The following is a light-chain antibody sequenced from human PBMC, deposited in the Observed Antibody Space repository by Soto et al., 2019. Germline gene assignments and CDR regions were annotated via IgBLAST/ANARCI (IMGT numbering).Light chain of an antibody. Sequence: QSALTQPPSASGSPGQSVTISCTGTSSDVGGYNYVSWYQQHPGKAPKLIIYEVTKRPSGVPDRFSGSKSGNTAFMTVSGLQAEDEADYYCTSFAGRIIPFGTGTKVTVL. J-gene: IGLJ1*01. CDR1: SSDVGGYNY. V-gene: IGLV2-8*01. CDR3: TSFAGRIIP. CDR2: EVT.